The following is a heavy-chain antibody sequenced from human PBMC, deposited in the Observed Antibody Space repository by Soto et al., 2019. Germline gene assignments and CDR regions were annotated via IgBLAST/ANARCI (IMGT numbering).Heavy chain of an antibody. CDR1: GYTLTSYG. D-gene: IGHD2-15*01. Sequence: ASVKVSCKASGYTLTSYGISWVRRAPGQGLEWMGWISAYNGNTNYAQKLQGRVTMTTDTSTSTAYMELRSLRSDDTAVYYCAREGSDGYCSGGSCYYYYYYGMDVWGQGTTVTVSS. CDR3: AREGSDGYCSGGSCYYYYYYGMDV. V-gene: IGHV1-18*01. CDR2: ISAYNGNT. J-gene: IGHJ6*02.